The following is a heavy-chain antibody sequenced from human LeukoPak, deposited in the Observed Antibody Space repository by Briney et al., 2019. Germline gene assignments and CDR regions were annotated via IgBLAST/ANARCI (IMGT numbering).Heavy chain of an antibody. Sequence: GGSLRLSCAASGFTVSSNYMSWVRQAPGKGLEWVSVIYSGGSTYYADSVKGRFTISRHNSKNTLYLQMNSVRAEDTAVYYCARESRSGSYSFWGQGTLVTVSS. CDR3: ARESRSGSYSF. V-gene: IGHV3-53*04. D-gene: IGHD1-26*01. CDR1: GFTVSSNY. J-gene: IGHJ4*02. CDR2: IYSGGST.